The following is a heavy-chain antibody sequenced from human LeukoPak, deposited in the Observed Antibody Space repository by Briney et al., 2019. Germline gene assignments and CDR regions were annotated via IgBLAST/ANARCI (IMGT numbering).Heavy chain of an antibody. CDR2: VSYDGSNK. J-gene: IGHJ4*02. D-gene: IGHD6-19*01. V-gene: IGHV3-30*18. Sequence: QTGGSLRLSCAASGFTVSSNYMSWVRQAPGKGLEWVAVVSYDGSNKYYADSVKGRFTISRDNSKNTLYLQMDSLRGEDTAVYYCAKDLRTIVAVAGTLDSWGQGTLVTVSS. CDR3: AKDLRTIVAVAGTLDS. CDR1: GFTVSSNY.